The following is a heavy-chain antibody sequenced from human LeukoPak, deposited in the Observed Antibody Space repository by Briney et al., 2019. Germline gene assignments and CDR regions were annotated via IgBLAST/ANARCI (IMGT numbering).Heavy chain of an antibody. D-gene: IGHD3-10*01. CDR2: IYTSGST. CDR3: AREYYYGSGSYYMDV. CDR1: GGSISSYY. J-gene: IGHJ6*03. Sequence: PSETLSLTCTVSGGSISSYYWSWIRQPAGKGLEWIGRIYTSGSTNYNPSLKSRVTMSVDTSKNQFSLKLSSVTAADTAVYYCAREYYYGSGSYYMDVWGKGTTVTISS. V-gene: IGHV4-4*07.